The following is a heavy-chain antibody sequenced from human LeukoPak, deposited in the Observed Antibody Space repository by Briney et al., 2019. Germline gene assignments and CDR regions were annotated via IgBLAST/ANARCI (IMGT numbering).Heavy chain of an antibody. V-gene: IGHV3-7*03. Sequence: GSLRLSCVASGLTVSNHWMRWVRQAPGKGLEWVANIREERGQEYYVDSVKGRFTISKNSAKNSLYLQMNTLRVEDTAMYYCASLDTAKQPLANPWGQGTLVTVSS. CDR1: GLTVSNHW. J-gene: IGHJ5*02. D-gene: IGHD5-18*01. CDR2: IREERGQE. CDR3: ASLDTAKQPLANP.